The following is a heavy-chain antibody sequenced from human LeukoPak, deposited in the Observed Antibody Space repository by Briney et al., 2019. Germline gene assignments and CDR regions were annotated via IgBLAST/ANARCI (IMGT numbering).Heavy chain of an antibody. CDR1: GFTFSSYW. CDR2: MNSDGSDR. V-gene: IGHV3-74*01. D-gene: IGHD3-16*01. J-gene: IGHJ4*02. CDR3: ARGYATRGRDNSAGFDY. Sequence: GGSLRLSCAVSGFTFSSYWMHWVRQGPGKGLVWVSRMNSDGSDRDYADSVKGRFTISRDNAKNTLYLQMDSLRAEDTAVYFCARGYATRGRDNSAGFDYWGQGALVTVSS.